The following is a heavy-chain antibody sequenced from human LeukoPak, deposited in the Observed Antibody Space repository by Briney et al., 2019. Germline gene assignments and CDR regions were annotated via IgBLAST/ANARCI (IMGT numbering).Heavy chain of an antibody. CDR2: INTNTGNP. D-gene: IGHD3-22*01. CDR3: ARENYYDSSGYYLKWDY. CDR1: GYTFTGYY. J-gene: IGHJ4*02. V-gene: IGHV7-4-1*02. Sequence: ASVKVSCKASGYTFTGYYMHWVRQAPGQGLEWMGWINTNTGNPTYAQGFTGRFVFSLDTSVSTAYLQISSLKAEDTAVYYCARENYYDSSGYYLKWDYWGQGTLVTVSS.